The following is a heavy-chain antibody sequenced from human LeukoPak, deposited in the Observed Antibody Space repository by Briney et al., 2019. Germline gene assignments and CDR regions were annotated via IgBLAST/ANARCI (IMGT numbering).Heavy chain of an antibody. Sequence: PSETLSLTCAVYGGSFSGYYWSWIRQPPGKGLEWIGEINHSGSTNYNPSLKSRVTISVDTSKNQFSLKLSSVTAADTAVYYCARLSYTAMVDYWGQGTLVTVSS. V-gene: IGHV4-34*01. J-gene: IGHJ4*02. D-gene: IGHD5-18*01. CDR3: ARLSYTAMVDY. CDR1: GGSFSGYY. CDR2: INHSGST.